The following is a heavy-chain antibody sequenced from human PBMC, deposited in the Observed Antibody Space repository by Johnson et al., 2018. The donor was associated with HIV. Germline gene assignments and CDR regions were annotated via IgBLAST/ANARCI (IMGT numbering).Heavy chain of an antibody. J-gene: IGHJ3*02. CDR2: INWDGSST. V-gene: IGHV3-43D*03. CDR3: VKDIASGYTNGGTLDI. D-gene: IGHD2-2*02. Sequence: VQLVESGGGVVRPGGSLRLSCATSRFTFDDYAMHWVRQAPGKGLEWVSLINWDGSSTYYADSVKGRFTISRDNIRNSLYLQMNSLRPEDTALYYCVKDIASGYTNGGTLDIWGQGTMVTVSS. CDR1: RFTFDDYA.